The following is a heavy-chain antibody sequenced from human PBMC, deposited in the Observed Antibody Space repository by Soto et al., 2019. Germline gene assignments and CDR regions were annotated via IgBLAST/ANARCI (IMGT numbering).Heavy chain of an antibody. CDR3: ARGKGTRESLRPRQNYYYMDV. D-gene: IGHD5-12*01. CDR1: GYTFTSYD. CDR2: MNPNSGNT. V-gene: IGHV1-8*01. J-gene: IGHJ6*03. Sequence: QVQLVQSGAEVKKPGASVKVSCKASGYTFTSYDINWVRQATGQGLEWMGWMNPNSGNTGYAQKFQGRVTMTRNTSISTAYMELSSLRSEDTAVYYCARGKGTRESLRPRQNYYYMDVWGKGTTVTVSS.